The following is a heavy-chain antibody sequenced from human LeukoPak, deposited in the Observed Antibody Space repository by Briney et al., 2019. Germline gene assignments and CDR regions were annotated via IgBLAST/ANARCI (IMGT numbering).Heavy chain of an antibody. CDR2: IYPSDSDT. D-gene: IGHD1-14*01. V-gene: IGHV5-51*03. Sequence: PGESLKISCKGSGYTFPYYWIAWVRQMPGKGPEWMGIIYPSDSDTRYSPSFQGQVTISADRSTTAAYLQWSSLKASDSAMYYCARSTSSAYNRGFDSWGQGTLVTVSS. CDR1: GYTFPYYW. CDR3: ARSTSSAYNRGFDS. J-gene: IGHJ4*02.